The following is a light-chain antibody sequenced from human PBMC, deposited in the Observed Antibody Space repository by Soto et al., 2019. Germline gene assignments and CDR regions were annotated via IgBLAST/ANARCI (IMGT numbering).Light chain of an antibody. CDR1: QSVGCH. CDR3: QQYHEWPLT. CDR2: HAS. Sequence: EIVMTQSPSTLSVSPGERATLSCGASQSVGCHLAWYQQNPGQAPRLLMYHASTRATGITARFSGSGSSTEFTLTISSLQSEDVALYYCQQYHEWPLTFGGGTKVDIK. V-gene: IGKV3-15*01. J-gene: IGKJ4*01.